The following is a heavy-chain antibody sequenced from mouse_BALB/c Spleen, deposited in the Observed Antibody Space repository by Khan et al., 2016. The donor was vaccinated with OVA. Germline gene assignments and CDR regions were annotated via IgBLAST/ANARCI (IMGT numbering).Heavy chain of an antibody. CDR3: AREEALYYFDY. D-gene: IGHD3-2*02. J-gene: IGHJ2*01. V-gene: IGHV1S132*01. CDR2: IYPGTDNT. Sequence: VQLQQSGAELVRPGASVKLSCKTSGYIFTNYWIHWVKQRSGQGLEWIARIYPGTDNTYYNEKLKDKATLTVDKSSSTAYMHLSSLKSEDSAVYFCAREEALYYFDYWGQGTTLTVSS. CDR1: GYIFTNYW.